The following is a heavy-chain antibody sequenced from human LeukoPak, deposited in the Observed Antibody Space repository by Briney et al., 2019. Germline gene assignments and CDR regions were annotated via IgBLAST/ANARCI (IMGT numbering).Heavy chain of an antibody. CDR3: ARGPRGYSYQDS. J-gene: IGHJ4*02. CDR1: GYTFTSYD. CDR2: MNPNSGNT. V-gene: IGHV1-8*01. Sequence: GASVKVSCKASGYTFTSYDITWVRQATGQGLEWMGWMNPNSGNTGYAQKFQGRVTMTRNTSTSTAYMELNSLRSEDTAVYYCARGPRGYSYQDSWGQGTLVTVSS. D-gene: IGHD5-18*01.